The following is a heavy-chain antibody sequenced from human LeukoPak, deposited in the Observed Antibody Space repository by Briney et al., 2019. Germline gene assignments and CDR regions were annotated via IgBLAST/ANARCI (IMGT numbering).Heavy chain of an antibody. V-gene: IGHV3-74*01. J-gene: IGHJ5*02. Sequence: PGGSLRLSCAASGFTVSTYWMHWVPQAPGDGLVWVSRINGDGSTTNYADSVKGRFTNSRDNAKNTLYLQMKRLRAEDTAVYYCTRRVDATRWYDPWGQGTLVTVSS. CDR2: INGDGSTT. CDR3: TRRVDATRWYDP. CDR1: GFTVSTYW. D-gene: IGHD2-15*01.